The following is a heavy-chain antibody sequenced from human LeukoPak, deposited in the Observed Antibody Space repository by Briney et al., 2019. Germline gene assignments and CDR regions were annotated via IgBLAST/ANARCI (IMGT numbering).Heavy chain of an antibody. CDR2: FDPEDGET. V-gene: IGHV1-24*01. CDR3: ATDFLSCSGGSCQNWFDP. CDR1: GYTLTELS. J-gene: IGHJ5*02. D-gene: IGHD2-15*01. Sequence: ASVKVSCKVSGYTLTELSMHWVRQGPGKGLEWMGGFDPEDGETIYAQKFQGRVTMTEDTSTDTAYMELSSLRSEDTAVYYCATDFLSCSGGSCQNWFDPWGQGTLVTVSS.